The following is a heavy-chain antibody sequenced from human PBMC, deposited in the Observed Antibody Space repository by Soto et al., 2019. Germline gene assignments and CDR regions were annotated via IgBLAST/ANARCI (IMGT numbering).Heavy chain of an antibody. CDR3: ARLRGYSYGARGDGMDC. J-gene: IGHJ6*02. V-gene: IGHV4-34*01. Sequence: EALPVSSAVDGGRLSGYYGARIRQPPGKGLEWIGEINHSGSTNYTPSLKSRVTISVDTSKNQFSLKLSSVPAADTAVYYCARLRGYSYGARGDGMDCWGQGTTVTGSS. D-gene: IGHD5-18*01. CDR2: INHSGST. CDR1: GGRLSGYY.